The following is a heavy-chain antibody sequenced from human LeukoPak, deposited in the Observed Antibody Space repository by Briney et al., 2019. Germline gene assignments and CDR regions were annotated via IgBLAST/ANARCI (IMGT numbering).Heavy chain of an antibody. D-gene: IGHD5-18*01. Sequence: GGSLRLSCAASGFTFSSYGMSRVRQAPGKGLEWVSAISGSGGSTYYADSVKGRFTISRDNSKNTLYLQMNSLRAEDTAVYYCAARQGYSYGPGHYWGQGTLVTVSS. V-gene: IGHV3-23*01. CDR1: GFTFSSYG. CDR2: ISGSGGST. J-gene: IGHJ4*02. CDR3: AARQGYSYGPGHY.